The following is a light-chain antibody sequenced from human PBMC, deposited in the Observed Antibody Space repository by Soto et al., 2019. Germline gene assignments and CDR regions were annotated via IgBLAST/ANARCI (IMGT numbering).Light chain of an antibody. Sequence: EILLRRSPVTLSLSHKERAPLSCRASQSVSNNYLAWYQQKPGQAPRLLIYGASNRATGIPDRFSGSGSGTDFTLTISRLEPEDFAVYYCQQYGSSGTFGQGTKVDI. CDR1: QSVSNNY. CDR2: GAS. J-gene: IGKJ1*01. V-gene: IGKV3-20*01. CDR3: QQYGSSGT.